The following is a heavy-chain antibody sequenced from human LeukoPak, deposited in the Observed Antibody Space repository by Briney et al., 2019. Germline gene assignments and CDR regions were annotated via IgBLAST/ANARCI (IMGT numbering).Heavy chain of an antibody. CDR3: ARGRSYYDNSDYHETGFDY. CDR2: ISAYNGNT. CDR1: GGTFSSYA. Sequence: ASVKVSCKASGGTFSSYAISWVRQAPGQGLEWMGWISAYNGNTNYAQKLQGRVTMTTDTSTSTAYMELRSLRSDDTAVYYCARGRSYYDNSDYHETGFDYWGQGTLVTVSS. J-gene: IGHJ4*02. D-gene: IGHD3-22*01. V-gene: IGHV1-18*01.